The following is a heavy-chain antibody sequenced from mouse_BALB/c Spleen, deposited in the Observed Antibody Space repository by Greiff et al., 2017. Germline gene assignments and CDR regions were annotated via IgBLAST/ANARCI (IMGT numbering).Heavy chain of an antibody. CDR1: GYTFTSYY. V-gene: IGHV1S56*01. Sequence: QVQLKQSGPELVKPGASVRISCKASGYTFTSYYIHWVQQRPGQGLEWIGWIYPGNVNTKYNEKFKGKATLPGDKSSSTAYMQLSSLTSEDSAVYFGARGDDYCDSGYAFDYWGQGTTLTVSS. D-gene: IGHD1-1*01. J-gene: IGHJ2*01. CDR2: IYPGNVNT. CDR3: ARGDDYCDSGYAFDY.